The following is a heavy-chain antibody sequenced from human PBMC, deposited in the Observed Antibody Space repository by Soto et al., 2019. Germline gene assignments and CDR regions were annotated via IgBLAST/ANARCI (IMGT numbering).Heavy chain of an antibody. CDR3: ARVGSSSSWSNYYYGMDV. CDR2: ISYDGSNK. CDR1: GFTVSSYG. J-gene: IGHJ6*02. V-gene: IGHV3-30*03. D-gene: IGHD6-13*01. Sequence: GGSLRLSCAASGFTVSSYGMHWVRQAPGKGLEWVAVISYDGSNKYYADSVKGRFTISRDNSKNTLYLQMNSLRSEDTAVYYCARVGSSSSWSNYYYGMDVWGQGTTVTVSS.